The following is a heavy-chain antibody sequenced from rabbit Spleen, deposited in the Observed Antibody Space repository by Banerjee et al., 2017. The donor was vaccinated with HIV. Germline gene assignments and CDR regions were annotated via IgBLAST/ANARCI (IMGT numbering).Heavy chain of an antibody. CDR2: IDVVRSGTT. D-gene: IGHD8-1*01. Sequence: QSLEESGGDLVKPGASLTLTCKASGLDLSANYWICWVRQAPGKGLEWIACIDVVRSGTTYYANWAKGRFTISITSSTTVTLQMTSLTVADTATYFCARDSGSSFSSYGMDLWGPGTLVTVS. V-gene: IGHV1S40*01. CDR1: GLDLSANYW. CDR3: ARDSGSSFSSYGMDL. J-gene: IGHJ6*01.